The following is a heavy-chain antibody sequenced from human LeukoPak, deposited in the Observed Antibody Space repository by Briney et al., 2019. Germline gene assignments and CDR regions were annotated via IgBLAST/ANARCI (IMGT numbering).Heavy chain of an antibody. J-gene: IGHJ4*02. Sequence: GGSLRLSCAASGFTFSSYSMNWVRQAPGKGLEWVSYISSSSSTIYYTDSVKGRFTISRDNSKNTLYVQINNLRPEDTAVYYCARGDHYYDSSGFIDYWGQGTLVTVSS. D-gene: IGHD3-22*01. CDR3: ARGDHYYDSSGFIDY. V-gene: IGHV3-48*01. CDR1: GFTFSSYS. CDR2: ISSSSSTI.